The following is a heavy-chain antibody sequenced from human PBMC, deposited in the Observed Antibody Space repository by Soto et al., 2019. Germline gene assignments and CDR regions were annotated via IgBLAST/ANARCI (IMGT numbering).Heavy chain of an antibody. Sequence: PGESLKISCRGFGYSFTTYWIGWVRQMPGKGLEWMGIIYPGDSDTRYSPSFQGQVTFSADKSISTAYMQWSSLKASDTAMYYCARHSGYDPNRAMPGGYYFDYWALGTLVTVSS. V-gene: IGHV5-51*01. CDR1: GYSFTTYW. CDR3: ARHSGYDPNRAMPGGYYFDY. J-gene: IGHJ4*02. D-gene: IGHD5-12*01. CDR2: IYPGDSDT.